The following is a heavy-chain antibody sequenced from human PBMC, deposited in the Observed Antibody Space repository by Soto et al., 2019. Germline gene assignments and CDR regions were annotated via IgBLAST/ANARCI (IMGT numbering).Heavy chain of an antibody. CDR2: IYSGGST. CDR1: GFTVSSNY. V-gene: IGHV3-66*01. CDR3: ARAGYSYGWYYFDY. Sequence: EVQLVESGGGLVQPGGSLRLSCAASGFTVSSNYMSWVRQAPGKGLEWVSVIYSGGSTYYADSVKGRFTISGDNSKNTLYLQMNSLRAEDTAVYYCARAGYSYGWYYFDYWGQGTLVTVSS. D-gene: IGHD5-18*01. J-gene: IGHJ4*02.